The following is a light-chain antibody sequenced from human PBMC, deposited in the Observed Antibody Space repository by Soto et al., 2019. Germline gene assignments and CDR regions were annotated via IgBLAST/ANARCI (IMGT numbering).Light chain of an antibody. CDR3: SSYGGSNTVV. V-gene: IGLV2-8*01. J-gene: IGLJ2*01. CDR2: EFS. CDR1: SSDVGGYNY. Sequence: QSALTQPPSASGSPGQSVTISCTGTSSDVGGYNYVSWYQQHPGKAPKLMIYEFSKRPSGVPDRLSGSKSGNTASLTVAGLAAEDEADYYCSSYGGSNTVVFGAGTKVTVL.